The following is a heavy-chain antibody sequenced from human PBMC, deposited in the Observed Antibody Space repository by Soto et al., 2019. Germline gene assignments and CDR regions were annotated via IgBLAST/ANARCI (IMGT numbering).Heavy chain of an antibody. CDR2: IKSKTDGGTT. V-gene: IGHV3-15*07. J-gene: IGHJ3*02. CDR1: GFTFTTAW. Sequence: GGSLRLSCAASGFTFTTAWINWVRQAPGKGLEWVGRIKSKTDGGTTDYAAPVKGRFTISRDDSKNTLYLQMNSLKTEDTAVYYCTTDPLGYYDSSGYSPPYDAFDIWGQGTMVTVSS. CDR3: TTDPLGYYDSSGYSPPYDAFDI. D-gene: IGHD3-22*01.